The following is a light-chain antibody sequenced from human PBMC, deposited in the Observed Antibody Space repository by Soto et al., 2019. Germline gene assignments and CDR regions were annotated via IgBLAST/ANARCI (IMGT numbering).Light chain of an antibody. Sequence: DIQMTQSPSSLSASVGDRVTITCRASQSISSYLNWYQQKPGKAPKLLIYAASSLQSGVPSRFSGSGSGTDFTLTISSLHPEDFATYYCQQSHSTPRAFGQGTKVDIK. J-gene: IGKJ1*01. CDR1: QSISSY. V-gene: IGKV1-39*01. CDR3: QQSHSTPRA. CDR2: AAS.